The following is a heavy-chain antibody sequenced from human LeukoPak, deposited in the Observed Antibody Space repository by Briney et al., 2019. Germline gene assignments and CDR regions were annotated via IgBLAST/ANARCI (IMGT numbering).Heavy chain of an antibody. CDR2: IYGDGTT. CDR3: AKNTVGETIGWDAYDI. D-gene: IGHD1-26*01. CDR1: GFTVSNDY. V-gene: IGHV3-53*01. Sequence: GGSLRLSCAASGFTVSNDYMAWVRQAPGRGLEWVSLIYGDGTTFYTDSVKGRFTISRDNSKNTLYLQMNSLRVEDTTVYYCAKNTVGETIGWDAYDIWGHGTLGAVSS. J-gene: IGHJ3*02.